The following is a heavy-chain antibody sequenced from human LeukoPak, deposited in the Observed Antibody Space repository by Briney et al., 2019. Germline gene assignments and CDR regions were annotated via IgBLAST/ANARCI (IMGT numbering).Heavy chain of an antibody. J-gene: IGHJ4*02. Sequence: ASVKVSCKASGYTFTSYAMNWVRQAPGQGLEWMGIINPSGGSTSYAQKFQGRVTMTRDTSTSTVYMELSSLRSEDTAVYYCARDHSYDFWSGSFNLFDYWGQGTLVTVSS. CDR1: GYTFTSYA. CDR2: INPSGGST. CDR3: ARDHSYDFWSGSFNLFDY. V-gene: IGHV1-46*01. D-gene: IGHD3-3*01.